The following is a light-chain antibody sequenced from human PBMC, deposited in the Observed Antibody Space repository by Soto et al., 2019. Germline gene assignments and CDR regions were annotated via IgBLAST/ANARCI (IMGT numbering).Light chain of an antibody. J-gene: IGLJ1*01. CDR1: SSDVGGYNY. Sequence: QSVLTQPASVSGSPGQSITISCTGTSSDVGGYNYVSWYQQHPGKAPKLMIYEVSNRPSGVSNRFSGSKSGNTASLTISGLQAEDVADYYCSSYSSSSTPSYVFGTGTKVTVL. CDR3: SSYSSSSTPSYV. V-gene: IGLV2-14*01. CDR2: EVS.